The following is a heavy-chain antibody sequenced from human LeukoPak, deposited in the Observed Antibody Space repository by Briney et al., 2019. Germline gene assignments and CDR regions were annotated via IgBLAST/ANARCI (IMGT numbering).Heavy chain of an antibody. D-gene: IGHD2-2*03. CDR2: INPNSGGT. CDR3: ARDGYCSSTSCYGTLDY. V-gene: IGHV1-2*02. J-gene: IGHJ4*02. Sequence: GASVKVSCKASGYTFTGYYMHWVRQAPGQGLEWMGWINPNSGGTNYAQKFQGRVTMTRDTSISTAYMELSRLRSDDTAVYYCARDGYCSSTSCYGTLDYWGQGTLVTVSS. CDR1: GYTFTGYY.